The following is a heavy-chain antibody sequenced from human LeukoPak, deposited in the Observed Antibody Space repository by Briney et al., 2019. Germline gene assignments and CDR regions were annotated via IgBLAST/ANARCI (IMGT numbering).Heavy chain of an antibody. CDR2: MNPNSGNT. D-gene: IGHD2-2*01. CDR3: VRLQDCSSTSCSPGFDP. V-gene: IGHV1-8*01. Sequence: GASVKVSCKASGYTFTSYDINWVRQATGQGLEWMGWMNPNSGNTGYAQKFQGRVTMTRNTSISTAYMELSSLRSEDTAVYYCVRLQDCSSTSCSPGFDPWGQGTLVTVSS. J-gene: IGHJ5*02. CDR1: GYTFTSYD.